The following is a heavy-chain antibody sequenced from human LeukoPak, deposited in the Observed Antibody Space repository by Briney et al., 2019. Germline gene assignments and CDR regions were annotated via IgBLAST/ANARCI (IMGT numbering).Heavy chain of an antibody. V-gene: IGHV3-30*04. J-gene: IGHJ4*02. Sequence: PGGSLRLSCAASGFTFSSYAMHWVRQAPGKGLEWVAVTSYDGSNKYYADSVKGRFTISRDNSKNTLYLQMNSLRAEDTAVYYCARASASSSWFFDYWGQGTLVTVSS. CDR1: GFTFSSYA. CDR3: ARASASSSWFFDY. CDR2: TSYDGSNK. D-gene: IGHD6-13*01.